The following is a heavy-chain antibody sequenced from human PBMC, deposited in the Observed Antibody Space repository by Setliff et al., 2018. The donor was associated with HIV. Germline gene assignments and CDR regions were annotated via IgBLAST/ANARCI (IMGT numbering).Heavy chain of an antibody. Sequence: ASVKVSCKASGYTFTSYDISWVRQAPGQGLEWMGWISAYNGNTNYAQKLQGRVTMTTDTSTSTAYMELRSLRSDDTAVYYCATLYYYDSSGYYRDVDYWGQGTLVTVSS. D-gene: IGHD3-22*01. J-gene: IGHJ4*02. CDR1: GYTFTSYD. CDR2: ISAYNGNT. CDR3: ATLYYYDSSGYYRDVDY. V-gene: IGHV1-18*01.